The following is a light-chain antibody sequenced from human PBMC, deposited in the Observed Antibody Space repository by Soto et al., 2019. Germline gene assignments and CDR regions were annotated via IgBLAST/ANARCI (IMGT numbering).Light chain of an antibody. Sequence: QSVLTQPPSVSGTPGQRVTISCSGSSSNIGSNYVYWYQQLPGTAPKLLISRNNQRPSGVPDRFSVSKSGTSASLAISGLRSEDEADYYCAAWDDSGPGYVFGTGTKLTVL. V-gene: IGLV1-47*01. CDR1: SSNIGSNY. CDR2: RNN. CDR3: AAWDDSGPGYV. J-gene: IGLJ1*01.